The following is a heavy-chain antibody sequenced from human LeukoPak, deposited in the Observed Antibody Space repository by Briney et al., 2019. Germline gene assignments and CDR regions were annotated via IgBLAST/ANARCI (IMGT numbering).Heavy chain of an antibody. J-gene: IGHJ4*02. CDR2: ISGSGGST. V-gene: IGHV3-23*01. CDR1: GFTFSSYA. D-gene: IGHD3-10*01. Sequence: GGSLRLSCAASGFTFSSYAMSWVRQAPGKGLEWVSAISGSGGSTYYADSVKGRFTISRDNSKNTLYLQMNSLRAEDTAVYYCAKGATRVRGVIMIPHDYWGQGTLVTDSS. CDR3: AKGATRVRGVIMIPHDY.